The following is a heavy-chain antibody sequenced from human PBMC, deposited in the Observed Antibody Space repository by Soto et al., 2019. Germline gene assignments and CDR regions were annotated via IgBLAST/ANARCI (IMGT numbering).Heavy chain of an antibody. CDR3: ARSLYGSGSPYYFDY. D-gene: IGHD3-10*01. CDR2: IKQDGSEK. Sequence: GGSLRLSCAASGFTFSSYWMSWVRQAPGKGLEWVANIKQDGSEKYYVDSVKGRFTISRDNAKNSLYLQMNSLRAEDTAVYYCARSLYGSGSPYYFDYWGQGTLVTVSS. J-gene: IGHJ4*02. V-gene: IGHV3-7*01. CDR1: GFTFSSYW.